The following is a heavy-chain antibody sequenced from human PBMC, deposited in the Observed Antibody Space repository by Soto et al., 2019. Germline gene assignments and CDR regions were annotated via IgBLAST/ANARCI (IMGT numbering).Heavy chain of an antibody. CDR2: IKQDGSEK. J-gene: IGHJ6*03. CDR1: GFPFSSYL. CDR3: ARGTQDIVVVVAATRHYYYYYYMDV. V-gene: IGHV3-7*01. Sequence: AGGSLRLSCAASGFPFSSYLVGWVRPGPGEGVEGGGNIKQDGSEKYYVDSVKGRFTISRDNAKNSLYLQMNSLRAEDTAVYYCARGTQDIVVVVAATRHYYYYYYMDVWGKGTTVTVSS. D-gene: IGHD2-15*01.